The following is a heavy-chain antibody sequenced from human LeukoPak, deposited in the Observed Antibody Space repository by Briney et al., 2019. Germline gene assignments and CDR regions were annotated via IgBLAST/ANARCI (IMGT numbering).Heavy chain of an antibody. Sequence: ASVKVSCKASGHTFTGYYMNWVRQAPGQGLEWMGWINTNTGNPTYAQGFTGRFVFSLDTSVSTAYLQISSLKAEDTAVYYCARVVDILTGLAYYYYMDVWGKGTTVTVSS. V-gene: IGHV7-4-1*02. CDR2: INTNTGNP. D-gene: IGHD3-9*01. CDR3: ARVVDILTGLAYYYYMDV. J-gene: IGHJ6*03. CDR1: GHTFTGYY.